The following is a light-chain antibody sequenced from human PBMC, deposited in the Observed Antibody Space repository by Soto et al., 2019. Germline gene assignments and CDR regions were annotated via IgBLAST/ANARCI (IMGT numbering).Light chain of an antibody. CDR1: QGISSA. Sequence: AIQLTQSPSSLSASVGDRVTITCRASQGISSALAWYQQKPGKSPNLLIYDVSSLESGVPSRFSGSGSGTDFTLTISSLQPEEFATYYCQQFNTYPALTFGGGTKLEIK. CDR3: QQFNTYPALT. J-gene: IGKJ4*01. V-gene: IGKV1-13*02. CDR2: DVS.